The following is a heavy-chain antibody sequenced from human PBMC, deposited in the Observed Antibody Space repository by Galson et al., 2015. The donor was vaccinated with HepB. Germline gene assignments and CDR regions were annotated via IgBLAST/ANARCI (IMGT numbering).Heavy chain of an antibody. CDR3: VREDYSSSSMDFDL. CDR1: GFMFNTYG. V-gene: IGHV3-30*03. D-gene: IGHD6-6*01. Sequence: SLRLSCAASGFMFNTYGMHWVRQAPGTGLEWVAVISFDGSNGNYGDSVKGRFSISRENSMNTLYLQMSSLRAEDTAVYYCVREDYSSSSMDFDLWGQGTLVIVSS. J-gene: IGHJ4*02. CDR2: ISFDGSNG.